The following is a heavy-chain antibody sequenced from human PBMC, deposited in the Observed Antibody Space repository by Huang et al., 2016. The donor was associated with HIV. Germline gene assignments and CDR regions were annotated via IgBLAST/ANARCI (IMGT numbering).Heavy chain of an antibody. CDR1: GYTFTSYS. CDR3: AREGQGYAMDV. Sequence: QVQLVQSGAEVKKPGASVKVSCKTSGYTFTSYSIHWVRQAPGKGLAWMGIINPDGDSTSYAPKFQGRVTMTRDTSTSTVYMELSSLRSEDTAMYYCAREGQGYAMDVWGQGTTVTVSS. V-gene: IGHV1-46*01. J-gene: IGHJ6*02. CDR2: INPDGDST.